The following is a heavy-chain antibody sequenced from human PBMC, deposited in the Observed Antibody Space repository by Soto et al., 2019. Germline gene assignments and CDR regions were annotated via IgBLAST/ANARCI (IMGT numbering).Heavy chain of an antibody. CDR1: GLTFRSYW. J-gene: IGHJ4*02. Sequence: EAPLVEAGGGLVPPGGSLRLYCAGAGLTFRSYWMSWVRQAPGKGLEWVANIKQDGSGKYYVDSVNRRFTLSRDNAKNSLYLQKHSLRVEDRAVYYCAREKRANGYFDYWGAGTLV. V-gene: IGHV3-7*01. CDR2: IKQDGSGK. CDR3: AREKRANGYFDY.